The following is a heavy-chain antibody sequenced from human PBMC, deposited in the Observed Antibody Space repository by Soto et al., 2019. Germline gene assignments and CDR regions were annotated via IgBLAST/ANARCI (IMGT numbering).Heavy chain of an antibody. Sequence: QVQLVQSGAEVKKPGASVTVSCKASGYTFITYEINWVRQASGQGLEWMGWMNPNTGHTGYAQKFXGXVXXITNTAISTAYMELSSLRSEDTAVYYCARGDGGHNDNWFDPWGQGTLVTVSS. CDR2: MNPNTGHT. CDR3: ARGDGGHNDNWFDP. V-gene: IGHV1-8*01. J-gene: IGHJ5*02. CDR1: GYTFITYE. D-gene: IGHD3-16*01.